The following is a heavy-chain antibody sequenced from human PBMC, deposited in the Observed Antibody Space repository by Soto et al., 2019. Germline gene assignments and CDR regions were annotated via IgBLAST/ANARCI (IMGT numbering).Heavy chain of an antibody. Sequence: PSETLSLTCTFSGCSISSSSYYWGWIRQPPGKGLEWIGSFYYSESTYYNPSLKSRVTISVDTSKNQFSLKLSSVTAADTAVYYCARREDNGDFHFDYWGQGTLVTVSS. J-gene: IGHJ4*02. V-gene: IGHV4-39*01. D-gene: IGHD4-17*01. CDR3: ARREDNGDFHFDY. CDR1: GCSISSSSYY. CDR2: FYYSEST.